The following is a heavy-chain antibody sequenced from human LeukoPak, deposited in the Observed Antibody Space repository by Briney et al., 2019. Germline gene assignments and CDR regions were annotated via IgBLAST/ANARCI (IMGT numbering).Heavy chain of an antibody. Sequence: SETLSLTCTVSGGSISSGGYYWSWIRQHPGKGLEWIGYIYYSGSTYYNPSLKSRVTISVDTSKNQFSLKLSSVTAADTAVYYCARDARVYDFWSGYYLGYFDYWGQGTLVTVSS. D-gene: IGHD3-3*01. CDR2: IYYSGST. CDR3: ARDARVYDFWSGYYLGYFDY. CDR1: GGSISSGGYY. J-gene: IGHJ4*02. V-gene: IGHV4-31*03.